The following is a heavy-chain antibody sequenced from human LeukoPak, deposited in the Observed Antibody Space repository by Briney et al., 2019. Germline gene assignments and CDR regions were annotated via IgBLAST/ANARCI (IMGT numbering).Heavy chain of an antibody. V-gene: IGHV1-2*02. CDR2: INPNSGGT. D-gene: IGHD3-3*01. CDR3: ARVWGVTYYDFWSGYESSFDI. Sequence: GASVKVSCKASGYTFTGYYMHWVRQAPGQGLEWMGWINPNSGGTNYAQKFQGRVTMTRDTSISTAYMELSRLRSDDTAVYYCARVWGVTYYDFWSGYESSFDIWGQGALVTVSS. CDR1: GYTFTGYY. J-gene: IGHJ4*02.